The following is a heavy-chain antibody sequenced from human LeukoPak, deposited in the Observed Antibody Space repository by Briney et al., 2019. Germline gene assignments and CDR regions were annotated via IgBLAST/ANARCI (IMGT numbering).Heavy chain of an antibody. CDR1: GFTFSSYS. CDR2: ISSSRSYI. V-gene: IGHV3-21*01. D-gene: IGHD6-13*01. Sequence: GGSLRLSCAASGFTFSSYSMNWVRQAPGKGLEWVSSISSSRSYIYYADSVKGRFTISRDNAKNSLYLQMNSLRAEDTAVYYCIAAAGDAFDIWGQGTMVTVSS. J-gene: IGHJ3*02. CDR3: IAAAGDAFDI.